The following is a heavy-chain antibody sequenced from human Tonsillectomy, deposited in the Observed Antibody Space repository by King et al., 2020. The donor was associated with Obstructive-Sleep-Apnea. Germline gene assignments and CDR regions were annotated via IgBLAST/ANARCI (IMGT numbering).Heavy chain of an antibody. D-gene: IGHD3-22*01. CDR2: IYSDGSA. CDR1: GFTVSTNY. CDR3: ARDRDYDRGYGMDV. J-gene: IGHJ6*02. V-gene: IGHV3-66*01. Sequence: EVQLVQSGGTLVQPGGSLRLSCAASGFTVSTNYMSWVRQAPGKGLEWVSIIYSDGSAYYADSVKGRFTISRDNSKNTLYLQMNSLRAEDTAVYYCARDRDYDRGYGMDVWGQGTTVTVSS.